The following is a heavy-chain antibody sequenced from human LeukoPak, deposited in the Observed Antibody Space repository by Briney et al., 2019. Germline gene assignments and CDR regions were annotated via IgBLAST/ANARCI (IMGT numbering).Heavy chain of an antibody. V-gene: IGHV3-23*01. J-gene: IGHJ4*02. CDR1: GFTFSSYA. CDR3: AWDYVWGSFRH. Sequence: GSLRLSCAASGFTFSSYAMSWVRQAPGKGLAWVSSIGGGGGITYYADAVKGRFTISRDNPKNTVSLQMNSLRAEDTAVYYCAWDYVWGSFRHWGQGSLVTVSS. CDR2: IGGGGGIT. D-gene: IGHD3-16*02.